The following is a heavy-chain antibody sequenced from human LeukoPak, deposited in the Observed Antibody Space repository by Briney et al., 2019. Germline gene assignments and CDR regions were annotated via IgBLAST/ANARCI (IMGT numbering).Heavy chain of an antibody. Sequence: GGSLRLSCAAPGVSLESYGMHWVRQTPGKGLEWVAPISYDGSNEYYAGSAKGRFSVSRDNTTNTLYLHMNSLRAEDTAVYYCAKEREMATRFYFDFWGQGTLVTVSS. CDR3: AKEREMATRFYFDF. CDR1: GVSLESYG. J-gene: IGHJ4*02. V-gene: IGHV3-30*18. D-gene: IGHD5-24*01. CDR2: ISYDGSNE.